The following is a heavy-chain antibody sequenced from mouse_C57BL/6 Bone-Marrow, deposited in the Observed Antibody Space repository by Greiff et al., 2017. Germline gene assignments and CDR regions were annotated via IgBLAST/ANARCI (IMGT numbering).Heavy chain of an antibody. J-gene: IGHJ3*01. D-gene: IGHD4-1*01. V-gene: IGHV5-17*01. CDR2: ISSGSSTI. Sequence: EVMLVESGGGLVKPGGSLKLSCAASGFTFSDYGMHWVRQAPEKGLEWVAYISSGSSTIYYADTVKGRFTISRDNAKNTLFLQMTSLRSEDTAMYYCARGTGYPFAYWGQGTLVTVSA. CDR3: ARGTGYPFAY. CDR1: GFTFSDYG.